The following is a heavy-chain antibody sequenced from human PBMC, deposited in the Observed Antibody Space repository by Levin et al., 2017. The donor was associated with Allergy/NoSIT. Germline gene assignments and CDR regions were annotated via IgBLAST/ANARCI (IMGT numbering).Heavy chain of an antibody. D-gene: IGHD1-26*01. J-gene: IGHJ4*02. V-gene: IGHV3-23*01. CDR2: VSDGGDYT. CDR1: GFTFSTYA. Sequence: GESLKISCAASGFTFSTYAMNWVRQAPGQGLEWVSSVSDGGDYTFYADSVKGRFTISRDNSKNTLYLQMNSLRAEDTALYYCAKDDGTAYYSFDSWGQGPLVTVSS. CDR3: AKDDGTAYYSFDS.